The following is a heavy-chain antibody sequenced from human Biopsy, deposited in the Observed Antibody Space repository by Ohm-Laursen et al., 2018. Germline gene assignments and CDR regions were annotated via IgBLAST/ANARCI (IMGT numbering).Heavy chain of an antibody. CDR2: MHHSGPT. V-gene: IGHV4-31*02. D-gene: IGHD1-14*01. Sequence: TLSLTCPVSGDSISSDYYWTWIRQVPGEGLEWIAYMHHSGPTYTYYNPSLKSRVAISVEVSENQFSLKVSSVTAADTAVYFCTRKPNSLYYFDHWGQGTLVTVSS. CDR1: GDSISSDYY. J-gene: IGHJ4*02. CDR3: TRKPNSLYYFDH.